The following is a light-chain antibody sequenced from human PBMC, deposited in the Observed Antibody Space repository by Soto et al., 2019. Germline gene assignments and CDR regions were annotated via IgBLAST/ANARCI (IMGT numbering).Light chain of an antibody. V-gene: IGKV3-20*01. CDR2: ATS. CDR3: QQFGSYPLT. Sequence: EIVLTQSPGTLSLSPGERATLSCRASQSVRNNYLAWYQQKPGQAPRFLIYATSNRATGIPDRFSGGGSGTDFTLTISRLEPEDFAVYYCQQFGSYPLTVGGGTKVDSK. CDR1: QSVRNNY. J-gene: IGKJ4*01.